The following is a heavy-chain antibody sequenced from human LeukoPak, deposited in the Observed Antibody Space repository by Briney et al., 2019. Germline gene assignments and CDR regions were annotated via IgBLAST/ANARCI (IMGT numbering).Heavy chain of an antibody. CDR3: ASSPTRNGEWYAIVLLYCYYGMDV. CDR2: IIPIFGTA. D-gene: IGHD2-8*01. CDR1: GGTFSSYA. Sequence: EASVKVSCTASGGTFSSYAISWVRQAPGQGLEWMGGIIPIFGTANYAQKFQGRVTITADESTSTAYMELSSLRSEDTAVYYCASSPTRNGEWYAIVLLYCYYGMDVWGQGTTVTVSS. V-gene: IGHV1-69*13. J-gene: IGHJ6*02.